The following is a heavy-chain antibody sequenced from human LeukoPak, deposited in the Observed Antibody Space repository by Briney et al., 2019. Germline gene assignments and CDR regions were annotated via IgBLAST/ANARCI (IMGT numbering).Heavy chain of an antibody. CDR2: INAGNGNT. Sequence: ASVKVSCKASGYTFTSYSMHWVRQAPGQRLEWMGWINAGNGNTKYSQKFQDRATITRNTSASTAYMELSSLRCEDTAVYYCARVLWFGELGYWGQGTLVTVSS. CDR1: GYTFTSYS. V-gene: IGHV1-3*01. J-gene: IGHJ4*02. D-gene: IGHD3-10*01. CDR3: ARVLWFGELGY.